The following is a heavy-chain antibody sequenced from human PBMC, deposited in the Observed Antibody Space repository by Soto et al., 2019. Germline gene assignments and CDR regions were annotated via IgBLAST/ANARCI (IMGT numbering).Heavy chain of an antibody. J-gene: IGHJ4*02. CDR2: AGTVGDK. V-gene: IGHV3-13*04. D-gene: IGHD2-21*01. CDR3: ARRICGGPTCPGIAFDS. CDR1: GFIFGIHD. Sequence: EVQLLESGGGLVQPGGSLTLSCVASGFIFGIHDMHWVRQATGEGLEWVSGAGTVGDKYYSASVKGRFTVSRDNARNSFYLQMNSLRAGDTAVYYCARRICGGPTCPGIAFDSWGQGILVTVSS.